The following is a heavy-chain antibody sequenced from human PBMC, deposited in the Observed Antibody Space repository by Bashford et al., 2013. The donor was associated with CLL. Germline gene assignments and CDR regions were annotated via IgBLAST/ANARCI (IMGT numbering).Heavy chain of an antibody. CDR3: PATTDV. CDR1: GGSISSGSYY. D-gene: IGHD1-1*01. CDR2: LYVSGTT. Sequence: SETLSLTCTVSGGSISSGSYYWSWIRQPAGKGLEWIGRLYVSGTTNYNPXSYRESTTVYKNDVPTNQTYVPSVRDVTSLVRPGPATTDV. V-gene: IGHV4-61*02. J-gene: IGHJ6*01.